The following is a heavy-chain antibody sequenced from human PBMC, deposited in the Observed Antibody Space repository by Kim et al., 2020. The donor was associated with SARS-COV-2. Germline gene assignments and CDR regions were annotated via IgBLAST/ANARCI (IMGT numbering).Heavy chain of an antibody. CDR3: ARDLVGARGY. D-gene: IGHD1-26*01. V-gene: IGHV3-21*01. J-gene: IGHJ4*02. CDR2: YI. Sequence: YIYYADSVKGRFTISRDNAKNSLYLQMNSLRAEDTAVYYCARDLVGARGYWGQGTLVTVSS.